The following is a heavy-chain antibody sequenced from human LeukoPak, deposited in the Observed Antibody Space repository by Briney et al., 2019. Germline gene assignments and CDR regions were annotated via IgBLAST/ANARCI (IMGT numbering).Heavy chain of an antibody. Sequence: SETLSLTCAVYGGSFSGYYWSWIRQPPGKGLEWIGSVYYSGSTNYNPPLKSRVTISVDTSKNQFSLKLKSVTAADTAVYYCARDTDWNDGFDYWGQGTLVTVSS. J-gene: IGHJ4*02. V-gene: IGHV4-59*01. CDR3: ARDTDWNDGFDY. CDR2: VYYSGST. CDR1: GGSFSGYY. D-gene: IGHD1-1*01.